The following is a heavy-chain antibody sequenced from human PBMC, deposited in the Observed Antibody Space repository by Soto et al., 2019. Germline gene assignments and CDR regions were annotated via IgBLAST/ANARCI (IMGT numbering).Heavy chain of an antibody. CDR2: IWYDGSNK. CDR1: GFTFSSYG. CDR3: ARDGTAMVMYYFDY. J-gene: IGHJ4*02. Sequence: QVQLVESGGGVVQPGRSLRLSCAASGFTFSSYGMHWVRQAPGKGLEWVAVIWYDGSNKYYADSVKGRFTIYRDNSKNTLYLQMNSLRAEDTAVYYCARDGTAMVMYYFDYWGQGTLVTVSS. D-gene: IGHD5-18*01. V-gene: IGHV3-33*01.